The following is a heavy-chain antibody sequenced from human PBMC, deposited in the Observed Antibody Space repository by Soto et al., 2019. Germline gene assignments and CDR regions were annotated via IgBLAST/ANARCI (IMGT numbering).Heavy chain of an antibody. D-gene: IGHD1-7*01. CDR1: GYTFKSFG. Sequence: QVQLVQSGAEVKKPGASVKVTCRASGYTFKSFGVSWVRQAPGQGLEWMGWISGYSGNSNYEQKFQGRITLTTDTSTSTAYMELRSLRSDDTAIYSCARANWNYVRSNWFDPWGQGSLVSVPS. CDR3: ARANWNYVRSNWFDP. CDR2: ISGYSGNS. V-gene: IGHV1-18*01. J-gene: IGHJ5*02.